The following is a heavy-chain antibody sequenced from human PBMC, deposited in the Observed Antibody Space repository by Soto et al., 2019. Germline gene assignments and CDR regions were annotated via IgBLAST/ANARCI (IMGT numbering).Heavy chain of an antibody. D-gene: IGHD2-2*01. CDR3: ATIPATGADY. CDR2: ISSSSSYI. J-gene: IGHJ4*02. Sequence: EVQLVESGGGLVKPGGSLRLSCAASGFTFSSYSMNWVRQAPGKGLEWVSSISSSSSYIYYADSVKGRFTISRDNAKNSLYLQMNSLRAEDTAVYYCATIPATGADYWRQGTLFTVSS. V-gene: IGHV3-21*01. CDR1: GFTFSSYS.